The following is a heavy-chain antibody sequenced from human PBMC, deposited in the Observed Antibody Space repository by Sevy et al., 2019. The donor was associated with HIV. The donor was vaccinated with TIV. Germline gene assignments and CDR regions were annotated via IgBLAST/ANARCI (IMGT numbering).Heavy chain of an antibody. CDR2: IIPILGTV. CDR3: ARGGGNGLYYFDY. J-gene: IGHJ4*02. CDR1: GGTFSSYG. Sequence: ASVNVSCKASGGTFSSYGISWVRQAPGQGLEWMGGIIPILGTVNYAQKFQGRVTITADESTKTAYMELSSLRSEDTAVYYCARGGGNGLYYFDYWGQETLVTVSS. V-gene: IGHV1-69*13. D-gene: IGHD6-19*01.